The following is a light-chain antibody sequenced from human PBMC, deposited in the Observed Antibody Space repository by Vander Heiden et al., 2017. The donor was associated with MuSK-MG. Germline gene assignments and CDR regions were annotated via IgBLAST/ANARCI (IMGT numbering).Light chain of an antibody. V-gene: IGLV1-36*01. CDR2: GN. CDR3: SKWDYSLSVWV. J-gene: IGLJ3*02. CDR1: SNNIGSYA. Sequence: QSALTQEASVSVTVGQKVTLSCTGNSNNIGSYAVGWYQQISHGAPKTGRWGNSLPSGIPDRFAGSKSGTKAYLTISGLQPEDEAEYDGSKWDYSLSVWVFGGGTKLTVL.